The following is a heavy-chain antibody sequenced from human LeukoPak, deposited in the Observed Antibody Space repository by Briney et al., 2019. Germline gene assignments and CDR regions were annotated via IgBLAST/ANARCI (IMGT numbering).Heavy chain of an antibody. D-gene: IGHD3-22*01. Sequence: GESLKISCKGSGYSFTNYWIAWVRQMPGRGLEWMVIINPSDSDTRYSPSFQGQVTISADKSISTAYLQWSSLKASDTAMYYCARLIALRSYYYDSSGYYWGAFDIWGQGTMVTVSS. CDR2: INPSDSDT. J-gene: IGHJ3*02. CDR1: GYSFTNYW. CDR3: ARLIALRSYYYDSSGYYWGAFDI. V-gene: IGHV5-51*01.